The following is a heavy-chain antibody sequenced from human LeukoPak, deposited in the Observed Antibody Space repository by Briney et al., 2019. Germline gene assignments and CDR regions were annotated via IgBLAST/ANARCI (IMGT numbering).Heavy chain of an antibody. V-gene: IGHV3-66*01. CDR2: IYSGGSA. D-gene: IGHD3-9*01. CDR3: AREGGYDILTGHDVLDV. CDR1: GFTVSSNY. Sequence: GGSLRLSCAASGFTVSSNYMSWVRQAPGKGLEWVSVIYSGGSAYYADYVKGRFTISRDNSQNTLYLQMNSLRAEDTAVYYCAREGGYDILTGHDVLDVWGQGTTVTVSS. J-gene: IGHJ6*02.